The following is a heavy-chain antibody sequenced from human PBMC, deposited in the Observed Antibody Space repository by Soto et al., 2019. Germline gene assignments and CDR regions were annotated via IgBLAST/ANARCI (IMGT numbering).Heavy chain of an antibody. CDR2: ISSSSSTI. CDR1: GFTFSSYS. V-gene: IGHV3-48*01. J-gene: IGHJ6*03. Sequence: GGSLRLSCAASGFTFSSYSMNWVRQAPGKGLEWVSYISSSSSTIYYADSVKGRFTISRDNAKNSLYLQMNSLRAEDTAVYYCARGSLYYGSGSYKDYYYMDVWGKGTTVTVSS. CDR3: ARGSLYYGSGSYKDYYYMDV. D-gene: IGHD3-10*01.